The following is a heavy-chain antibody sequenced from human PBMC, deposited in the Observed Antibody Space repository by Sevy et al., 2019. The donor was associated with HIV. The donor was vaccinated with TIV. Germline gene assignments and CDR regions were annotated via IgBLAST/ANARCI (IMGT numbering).Heavy chain of an antibody. CDR2: ISPHNGDT. V-gene: IGHV1-18*01. Sequence: ASVKVSCKVSGYTFSTYRITWVRQAPGQGLEWMGWISPHNGDTNYAQKLQGRVTMITETSTSTAYMELRSLRSDDTAVYYCARAYCSGGRCYSLAYWGQGTLVTVSS. J-gene: IGHJ4*02. CDR1: GYTFSTYR. D-gene: IGHD2-15*01. CDR3: ARAYCSGGRCYSLAY.